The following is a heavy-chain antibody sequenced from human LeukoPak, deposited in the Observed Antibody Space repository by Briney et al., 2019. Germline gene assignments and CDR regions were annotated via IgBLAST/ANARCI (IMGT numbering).Heavy chain of an antibody. V-gene: IGHV1-8*01. D-gene: IGHD2-2*01. Sequence: ASVKVSCKASGYTFTSYDINWVRQATGQGLEWMGWMNPNSGNTGYAQKFQGRVTMTRNTSISTAYMELSSLRSEDTAVYYCARETREDCSSTSCYWGRLYYYYYYMDVWGKGTTVTVSS. CDR3: ARETREDCSSTSCYWGRLYYYYYYMDV. CDR1: GYTFTSYD. CDR2: MNPNSGNT. J-gene: IGHJ6*03.